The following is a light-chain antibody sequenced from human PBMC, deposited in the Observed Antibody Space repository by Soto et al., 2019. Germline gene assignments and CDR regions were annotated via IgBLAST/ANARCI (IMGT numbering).Light chain of an antibody. V-gene: IGLV2-23*01. CDR1: SSDVGSYNL. Sequence: QSALTQPASVSGSPGQSITISCTGTSSDVGSYNLVSWYQQHPGKAPKLMIYEGGKRPSGVSNRFSGSKSGNTASLTISGLQTEDEADYYCCSYVGSSTFVFGTGTKVTV. CDR3: CSYVGSSTFV. J-gene: IGLJ1*01. CDR2: EGG.